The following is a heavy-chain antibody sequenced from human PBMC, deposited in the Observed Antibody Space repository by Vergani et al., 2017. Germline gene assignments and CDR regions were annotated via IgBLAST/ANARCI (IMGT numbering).Heavy chain of an antibody. V-gene: IGHV3-43D*03. J-gene: IGHJ6*02. D-gene: IGHD2-15*01. CDR2: ISLDGGST. CDR1: GLIFDDYA. Sequence: EVQLVESGGVVFQPGGSLRLSCAASGLIFDDYAMHWVRQAPGKGLEWVSLISLDGGSTYYADSVKGRFTISRDNSKNSLYLQMTSLRAEDTALYYCAKDMRGCSCGSCYSYYYGMDVWGQGTTVTVSS. CDR3: AKDMRGCSCGSCYSYYYGMDV.